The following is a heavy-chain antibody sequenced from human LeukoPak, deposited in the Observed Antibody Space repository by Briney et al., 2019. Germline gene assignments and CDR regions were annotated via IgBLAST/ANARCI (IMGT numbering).Heavy chain of an antibody. J-gene: IGHJ5*02. CDR3: ARAGVAAAGTWFDP. Sequence: SETLSLTCTVSGGSISSYYWSLIRQPPGKGLEWIGYIYYSGSTNYNPSLKSRVTISVDTSKNQFSLKLSSVTAADTAVYYCARAGVAAAGTWFDPWGQGTLVTVSS. V-gene: IGHV4-59*01. D-gene: IGHD6-13*01. CDR1: GGSISSYY. CDR2: IYYSGST.